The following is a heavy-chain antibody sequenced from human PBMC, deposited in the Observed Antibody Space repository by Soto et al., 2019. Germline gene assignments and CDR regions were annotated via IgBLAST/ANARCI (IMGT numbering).Heavy chain of an antibody. D-gene: IGHD3-3*01. CDR2: VYHTGKT. CDR3: ARERTIFGIAPGGGMDV. V-gene: IGHV4-30-2*01. CDR1: GGSISTYDYS. Sequence: QLQLQESGSGLVQPSQTLSLTCTASGGSISTYDYSWSWIRQPPGGGLEWIGSVYHTGKTCFIPSLKSRVTMSLAKSKNQLSLNLTSVTAAETALYYCARERTIFGIAPGGGMDVWGQGTTVTVSS. J-gene: IGHJ6*02.